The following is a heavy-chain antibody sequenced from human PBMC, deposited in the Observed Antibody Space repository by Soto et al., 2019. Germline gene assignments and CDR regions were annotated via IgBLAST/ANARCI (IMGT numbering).Heavy chain of an antibody. V-gene: IGHV3-30-3*01. CDR1: GFTFSSYA. D-gene: IGHD3-9*01. J-gene: IGHJ4*02. Sequence: GGSLRLSCAASGFTFSSYAMHWVRQAPGKGLEWVAVISYDGSNKYYADSVKGRFTISRDNSKNTLYLQMNSLRAEDTAVYYCARGALRWYYDILTGYYKGFDYWGQGTLVTVSS. CDR3: ARGALRWYYDILTGYYKGFDY. CDR2: ISYDGSNK.